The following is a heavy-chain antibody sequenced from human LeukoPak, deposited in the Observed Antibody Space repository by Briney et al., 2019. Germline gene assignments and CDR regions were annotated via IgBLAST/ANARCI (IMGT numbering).Heavy chain of an antibody. CDR2: SSSGSTI. V-gene: IGHV3-48*03. J-gene: IGHJ4*02. Sequence: GGSLRLSCAASGFTFSIYEMSWVRQAPGKGLEWVSSSSGSTIYYADSVKGRFTISRDNAKNSLYLQMNSLRAEDTAIYYCAREDSSGLDYWGQGTLVTVSS. D-gene: IGHD6-19*01. CDR1: GFTFSIYE. CDR3: AREDSSGLDY.